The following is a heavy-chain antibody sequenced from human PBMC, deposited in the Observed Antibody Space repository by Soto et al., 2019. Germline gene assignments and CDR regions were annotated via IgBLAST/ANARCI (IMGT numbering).Heavy chain of an antibody. CDR1: GYTFTGYY. CDR3: ARDWGYYGSGSPWDGFDY. CDR2: INPNSGGT. V-gene: IGHV1-2*02. J-gene: IGHJ4*02. D-gene: IGHD3-10*01. Sequence: ASVKVSCKASGYTFTGYYMHWVRQAPGQGLEWMGWINPNSGGTNYAQKFQGRVTMTRDTSISTAYMELSRLRSDDTAVYHCARDWGYYGSGSPWDGFDYWGQGTLVTVSS.